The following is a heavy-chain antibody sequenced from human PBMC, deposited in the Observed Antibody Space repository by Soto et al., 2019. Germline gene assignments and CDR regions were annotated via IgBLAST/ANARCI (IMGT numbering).Heavy chain of an antibody. J-gene: IGHJ3*02. D-gene: IGHD4-17*01. CDR1: GFTFSSYW. CDR2: INSDGSST. V-gene: IGHV3-74*01. CDR3: ARFYPDYGGFDI. Sequence: GGSLRLSCAAPGFTFSSYWMHWVRQAPGKGLVWVSRINSDGSSTSYADSVKGRFTISRDNAKNTLYLQMNSLRAEDTAVYYCARFYPDYGGFDIWGQGTMVTVSS.